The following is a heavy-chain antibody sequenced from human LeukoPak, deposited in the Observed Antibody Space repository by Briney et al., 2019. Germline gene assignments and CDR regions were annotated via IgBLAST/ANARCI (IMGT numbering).Heavy chain of an antibody. CDR2: IYPGDPDT. CDR1: GYTFASSW. V-gene: IGHV5-51*01. CDR3: ARHLLGEAYFMDY. D-gene: IGHD1-26*01. J-gene: IGHJ4*02. Sequence: GESLKISCKASGYTFASSWIGWVRQMPGKGLEWMGIIYPGDPDTRYSPSFADQVTTSADKSINTAYLQWSSLKASDTAMYYCARHLLGEAYFMDYWGQGTLVTVSS.